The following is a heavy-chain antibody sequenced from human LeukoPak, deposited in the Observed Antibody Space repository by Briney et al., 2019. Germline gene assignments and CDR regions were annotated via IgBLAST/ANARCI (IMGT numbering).Heavy chain of an antibody. Sequence: GASVKVSCKASGGTFSSYAISWVRQAPGQGLEWMGGIIPIFGTANYAQKFQGRVTITTDESTSTAYMELSSLRSEDTAVYYCARSRSDFWSGYYKAPFDYWGQGSLVTVSS. V-gene: IGHV1-69*05. CDR2: IIPIFGTA. CDR3: ARSRSDFWSGYYKAPFDY. J-gene: IGHJ4*02. D-gene: IGHD3-3*01. CDR1: GGTFSSYA.